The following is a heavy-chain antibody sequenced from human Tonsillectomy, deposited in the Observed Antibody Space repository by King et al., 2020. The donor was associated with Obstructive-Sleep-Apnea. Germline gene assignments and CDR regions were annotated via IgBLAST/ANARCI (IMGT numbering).Heavy chain of an antibody. CDR1: GGSISTSGLY. J-gene: IGHJ4*02. CDR2: IYPSGTT. V-gene: IGHV4-39*06. Sequence: RVQLQESGPGLLKPAETLSLTCSVSGGSISTSGLYWGWIRQPPGKGLEWIGSIYPSGTTPYNPSLKSRVTMSVDTSKNQFSLKLSSVNAADTAVYYCAREGTYMYAYFDDWGQGTLVTVSS. CDR3: AREGTYMYAYFDD. D-gene: IGHD2-8*01.